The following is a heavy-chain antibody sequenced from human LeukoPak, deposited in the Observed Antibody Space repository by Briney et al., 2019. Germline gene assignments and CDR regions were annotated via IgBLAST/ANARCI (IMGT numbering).Heavy chain of an antibody. CDR2: IYYSGST. V-gene: IGHV4-59*01. Sequence: SETLSLTCTVSGGSISSYYWSWIRQPPGKGLEWIGYIYYSGSTNYNPSLKSRVTISVDTSKNQFSLKLSSVTAADTAVYYCARVHLGWEENYFDYWGQGTLVTVSS. CDR1: GGSISSYY. D-gene: IGHD1-26*01. J-gene: IGHJ4*02. CDR3: ARVHLGWEENYFDY.